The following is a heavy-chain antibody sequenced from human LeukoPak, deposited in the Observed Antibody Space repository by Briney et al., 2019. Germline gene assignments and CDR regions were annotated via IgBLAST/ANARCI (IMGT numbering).Heavy chain of an antibody. Sequence: GGSLRLSCAASGFTFSTYWMSWVRQAPGKGLEWVANIKHDESEKYYVDSVKGRFTISRDNAKNALHLQMNSLRAEDTAVYYCASGDSFDYWGQGTLVAVSS. J-gene: IGHJ4*02. V-gene: IGHV3-7*01. D-gene: IGHD3-16*01. CDR1: GFTFSTYW. CDR3: ASGDSFDY. CDR2: IKHDESEK.